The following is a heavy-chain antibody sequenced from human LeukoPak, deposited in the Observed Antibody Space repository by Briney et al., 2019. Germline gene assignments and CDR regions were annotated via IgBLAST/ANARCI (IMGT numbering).Heavy chain of an antibody. CDR1: EFTFTSYE. D-gene: IGHD6-6*01. CDR2: ISSSGNTI. Sequence: GGSLRLSCAASEFTFTSYELNWVRQAPGKGLEWVSYISSSGNTISYADSVKGRFAIFRDNAKNSLYLQVISLRAEDTAVYYCARGPSIAARYDAFDIWGQGTMVTVSS. V-gene: IGHV3-48*03. CDR3: ARGPSIAARYDAFDI. J-gene: IGHJ3*02.